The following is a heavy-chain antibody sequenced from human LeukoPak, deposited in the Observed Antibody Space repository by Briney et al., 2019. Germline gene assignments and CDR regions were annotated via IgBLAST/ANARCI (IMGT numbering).Heavy chain of an antibody. CDR1: GFTFSSYA. V-gene: IGHV3-23*01. J-gene: IGHJ4*02. CDR2: ISGGGSSK. Sequence: GGSLRLSCATSGFTFSSYAMSWVRRAPGKGLEWVSAISGGGSSKYYAASVQGRFTTSRDNSQIPLYLQMNSLRAEDTAVYYCARNIEGKYYFDYWGQGTLVTVSS. D-gene: IGHD3-10*01. CDR3: ARNIEGKYYFDY.